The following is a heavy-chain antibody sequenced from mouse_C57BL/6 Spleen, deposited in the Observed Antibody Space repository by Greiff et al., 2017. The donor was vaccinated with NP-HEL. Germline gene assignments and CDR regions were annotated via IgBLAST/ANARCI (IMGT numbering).Heavy chain of an antibody. CDR1: GFTFTNYS. CDR2: INPYNGGT. J-gene: IGHJ4*01. D-gene: IGHD1-1*01. V-gene: IGHV1-19*01. Sequence: VQLLQSGPVLVKPGASVKMSCKASGFTFTNYSMTWVQQSHGKSLEWVGAINPYNGGTCYPQKFKGKSTMTVDKSSSTAYMQLNSLTSEDSAVYYCARSYYEDAMDYWGQGTSLTVSS. CDR3: ARSYYEDAMDY.